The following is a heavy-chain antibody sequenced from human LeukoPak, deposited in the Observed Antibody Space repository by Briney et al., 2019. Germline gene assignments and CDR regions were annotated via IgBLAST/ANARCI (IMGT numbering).Heavy chain of an antibody. CDR2: IKSKTDGGTT. Sequence: GGSLRLSCAASGFTFSNAWMSWVRQAPGKGLEWVGRIKSKTDGGTTDYAAPVKGRFTISRDDSKNTLYLQMNSLKTEDTAVYYCTTGHYYDSSGYYSDYWGQGTLVTVSS. CDR3: TTGHYYDSSGYYSDY. CDR1: GFTFSNAW. D-gene: IGHD3-22*01. J-gene: IGHJ4*02. V-gene: IGHV3-15*01.